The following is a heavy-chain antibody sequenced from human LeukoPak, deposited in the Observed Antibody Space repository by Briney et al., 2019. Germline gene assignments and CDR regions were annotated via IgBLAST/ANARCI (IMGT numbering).Heavy chain of an antibody. CDR1: GFTFDDYS. CDR3: AKGGSGNYPYFFDC. D-gene: IGHD3-10*01. CDR2: VSWNSVSI. V-gene: IGHV3-9*01. J-gene: IGHJ4*02. Sequence: GGSLRLSCAASGFTFDDYSMHWVRQAPGKGLEWVSGVSWNSVSIKYADSVKGRFTISRDNAKNSLYLQMNSLRAEDTALYYCAKGGSGNYPYFFDCWGQGTLVTVSS.